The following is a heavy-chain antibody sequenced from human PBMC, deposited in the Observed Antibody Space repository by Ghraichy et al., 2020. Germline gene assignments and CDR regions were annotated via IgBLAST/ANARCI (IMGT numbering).Heavy chain of an antibody. D-gene: IGHD2-8*01. CDR3: ARGSVLVGYASFDY. J-gene: IGHJ4*02. CDR2: IIHSGNT. V-gene: IGHV4-34*01. Sequence: SETLSLTCTVYGGSFSGYYWTWIRQSPGKGLEWLGEIIHSGNTNYSSSLQSRITLSVDTSKNQFSLKLNSVTAADTAVYYCARGSVLVGYASFDYCGRGTLVTVSS. CDR1: GGSFSGYY.